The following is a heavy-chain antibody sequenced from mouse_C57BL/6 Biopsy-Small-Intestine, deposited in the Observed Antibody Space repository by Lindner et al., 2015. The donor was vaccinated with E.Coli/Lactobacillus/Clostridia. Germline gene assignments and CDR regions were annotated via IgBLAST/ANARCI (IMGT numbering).Heavy chain of an antibody. J-gene: IGHJ1*01. CDR1: GGTASSYG. V-gene: IGHV1-69*02. D-gene: IGHD2-12*01. CDR3: ARENWYGSGSYYRDGLDI. Sequence: SVKVSCKASGGTASSYGIHWVRQAPGQGLEWMGEIVPSSGPTQYAQKFQGRVTIIADTSTNTVYMEVTSLRSEDTAVYYCARENWYGSGSYYRDGLDIWGQGTTVTVSS. CDR2: IVPSSGPT.